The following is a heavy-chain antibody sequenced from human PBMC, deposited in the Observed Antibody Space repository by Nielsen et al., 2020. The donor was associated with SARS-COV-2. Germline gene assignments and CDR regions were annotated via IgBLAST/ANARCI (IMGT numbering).Heavy chain of an antibody. D-gene: IGHD6-19*01. CDR3: AKGALSSAGWQDY. CDR1: GFTFRTFG. CDR2: ISSDGSNK. V-gene: IGHV3-30*18. Sequence: GESLKISCATSGFTFRTFGMHWVRQAPGKGLQWVGVISSDGSNKYYANSLRGRFTISRGNSKNTLSLQINGLRDEDTAVYYCAKGALSSAGWQDYWGQGTLVTVSS. J-gene: IGHJ4*02.